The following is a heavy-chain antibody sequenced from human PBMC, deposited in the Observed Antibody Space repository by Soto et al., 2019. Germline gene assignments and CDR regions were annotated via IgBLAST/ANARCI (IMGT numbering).Heavy chain of an antibody. V-gene: IGHV1-69*06. Sequence: SVKVSCKASGGTFSSYSISWVRQAPGQGLEWMGGIIPIFGTANYAQKFQGRVTITADKSTSTAYMELSSLRSEDTAVYYCASRIVVATGWFDPWGQGTLVTVSS. J-gene: IGHJ5*02. CDR1: GGTFSSYS. CDR2: IIPIFGTA. D-gene: IGHD3-22*01. CDR3: ASRIVVATGWFDP.